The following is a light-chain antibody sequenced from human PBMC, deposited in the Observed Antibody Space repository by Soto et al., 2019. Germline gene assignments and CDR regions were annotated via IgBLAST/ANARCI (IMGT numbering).Light chain of an antibody. CDR1: ENIGIF. CDR2: DAS. Sequence: EIVLTQSPANLSLSPGERATLSCRSSENIGIFLGWFQQKPGQPPRPLIYDASNRATGVPGRFSGSGSGTDFTLTISNLEPEDFAVYFCQQRSSWVSFGQGTRLDMK. V-gene: IGKV3-11*01. CDR3: QQRSSWVS. J-gene: IGKJ5*01.